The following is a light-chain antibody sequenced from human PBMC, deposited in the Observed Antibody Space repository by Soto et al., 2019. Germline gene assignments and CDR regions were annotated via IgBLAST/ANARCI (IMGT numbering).Light chain of an antibody. CDR3: QQYNNWPPIT. Sequence: EIVMTQAPATLSVSPGERPTLSCRARQSVSSNLAWYQQKPAQAPRLXXYGASTRATGIPARFSGGGSGTEFTLPISSLQSEDFAVYYCQQYNNWPPITFGQGTRLEIK. J-gene: IGKJ5*01. CDR1: QSVSSN. V-gene: IGKV3-15*01. CDR2: GAS.